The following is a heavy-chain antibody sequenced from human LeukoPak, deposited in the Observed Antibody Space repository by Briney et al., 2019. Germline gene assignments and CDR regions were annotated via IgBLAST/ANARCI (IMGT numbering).Heavy chain of an antibody. D-gene: IGHD3-22*01. CDR2: ISAYNGNT. J-gene: IGHJ5*02. CDR3: ARQGRSGSYSAFSWFDP. CDR1: GYTFTSNY. V-gene: IGHV1-18*04. Sequence: GASVKVSCKAFGYTFTSNYMHWVRQAPGQGLEWMGWISAYNGNTNYAQKLQGRVTMTRDMSTNTVYMELSSLRSEDTAVYYCARQGRSGSYSAFSWFDPWGQGTLVTVSS.